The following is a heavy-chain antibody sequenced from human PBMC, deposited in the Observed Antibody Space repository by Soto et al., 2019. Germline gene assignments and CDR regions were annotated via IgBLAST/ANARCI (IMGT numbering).Heavy chain of an antibody. CDR3: ARENRGTVTSFDY. V-gene: IGHV4-38-2*02. J-gene: IGHJ4*02. D-gene: IGHD4-17*01. Sequence: SETLSLTCAVSGYSISSGYYWGWIRQPPGKGLEWIGSIYHSGSTHYNPSLKSRVTISVDTSKNQFSLKLSSVTAADTAVYYCARENRGTVTSFDYWGQGTLVTVSS. CDR2: IYHSGST. CDR1: GYSISSGYY.